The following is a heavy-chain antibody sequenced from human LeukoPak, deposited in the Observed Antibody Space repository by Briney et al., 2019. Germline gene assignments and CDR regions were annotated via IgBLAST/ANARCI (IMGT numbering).Heavy chain of an antibody. CDR2: TYYRSKWYN. J-gene: IGHJ3*01. Sequence: SQTLSLTCAISGDSVSSNSVAWNWIRHSPSRGLEWLGRTYYRSKWYNDYAESVKSRITINPDTSKNPFSLQLNSVTPEDTAVYYCARALAAAGGFAFDFWGQGTMVTVSS. CDR1: GDSVSSNSVA. D-gene: IGHD6-13*01. V-gene: IGHV6-1*01. CDR3: ARALAAAGGFAFDF.